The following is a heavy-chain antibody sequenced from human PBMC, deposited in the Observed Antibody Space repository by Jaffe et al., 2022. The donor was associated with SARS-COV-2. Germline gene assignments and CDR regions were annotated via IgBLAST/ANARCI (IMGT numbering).Heavy chain of an antibody. CDR2: ISGSSTYI. V-gene: IGHV3-21*01. D-gene: IGHD2-2*02. J-gene: IGHJ6*02. Sequence: EVQLVESGGDLVKPGGSLRLSCAASGFTFSSYSVRWVRQAPGKGLEWVSSISGSSTYIYYADSVKGRFTISRDNAKNSLYLQMNSLRVEDTAVYYCARYCSSPSCNNYQYYAMDVWGQGTTVTVSS. CDR1: GFTFSSYS. CDR3: ARYCSSPSCNNYQYYAMDV.